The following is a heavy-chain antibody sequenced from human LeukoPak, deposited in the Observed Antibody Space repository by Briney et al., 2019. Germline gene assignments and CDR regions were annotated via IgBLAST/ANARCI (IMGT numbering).Heavy chain of an antibody. J-gene: IGHJ4*02. D-gene: IGHD3-22*01. Sequence: GGPWRSSGVASGFTVASNYMSWVREAPGRGLEWVSVIYSGGSTYYADSVKGRFTISRDNSKNTLYLQMNSLRAEDTAVYYCARASSGYPDYWGQGTLVTVSS. CDR1: GFTVASNY. CDR3: ARASSGYPDY. CDR2: IYSGGST. V-gene: IGHV3-66*01.